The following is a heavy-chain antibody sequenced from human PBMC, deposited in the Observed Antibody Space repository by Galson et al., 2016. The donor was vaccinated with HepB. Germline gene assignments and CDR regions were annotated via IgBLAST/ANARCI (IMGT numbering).Heavy chain of an antibody. J-gene: IGHJ3*02. CDR2: ISGSGGSI. V-gene: IGHV3-23*01. CDR3: ARDDRWYYYDSSGYYYGAFDM. D-gene: IGHD3-22*01. CDR1: GFPFSTYG. Sequence: SLRLSCAASGFPFSTYGMSWVRQAPGKGLEWVSGISGSGGSIYSADSVKGRFTISRDNSKNTLDLQMNSLRADDTAVYYCARDDRWYYYDSSGYYYGAFDMWGQGTMVAVSS.